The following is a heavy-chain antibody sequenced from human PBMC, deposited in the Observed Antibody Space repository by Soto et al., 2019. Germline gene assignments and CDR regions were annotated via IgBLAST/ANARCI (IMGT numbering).Heavy chain of an antibody. CDR3: AHRVLRTVFGLVTTTSIYFDF. CDR1: GFSLTTSGVG. CDR2: IYWDDDK. Sequence: QITLKESGPTVVKPTETLTLTCTFSGFSLTTSGVGVGWVRQSPGKAPEWLALIYWDDDKRYSTSLKSRLTITKDSSKNHVVLTMANVDPADTATYYCAHRVLRTVFGLVTTTSIYFDFWGQGTPVVFSS. V-gene: IGHV2-5*02. D-gene: IGHD3-3*01. J-gene: IGHJ4*02.